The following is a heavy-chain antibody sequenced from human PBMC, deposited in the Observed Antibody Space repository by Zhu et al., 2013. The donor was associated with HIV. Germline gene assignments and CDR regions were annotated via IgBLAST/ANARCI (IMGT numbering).Heavy chain of an antibody. J-gene: IGHJ6*02. CDR3: ASVLPQYGAYYYYGMDV. CDR2: INAGNGNT. CDR1: GYTFTSYA. V-gene: IGHV1-3*01. Sequence: VQLVQSGAEVKKPGASVKVSCKASGYTFTSYAMHWVRQAPGQRLEWMGWINAGNGNTKYSQKFQGRVTITRDTSASTAYMELSSLRSEDTAVYYCASVLPQYGAYYYYGMDVWGQGTTVTVSS. D-gene: IGHD3-10*01.